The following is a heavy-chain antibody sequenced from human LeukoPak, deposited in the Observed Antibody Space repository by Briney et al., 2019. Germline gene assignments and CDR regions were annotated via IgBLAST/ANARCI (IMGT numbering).Heavy chain of an antibody. Sequence: GGSLRLSCAASGFPFSSAWMSWVRQTPGKGLEWDARIRSNGDGGTTDYAAPVKSRFTISRDDSKNTLYLQMNSLKIEDTDVYYCTTDGYVVGQTFDYWGQGTLVTVSS. CDR1: GFPFSSAW. CDR2: IRSNGDGGTT. CDR3: TTDGYVVGQTFDY. D-gene: IGHD1-26*01. V-gene: IGHV3-15*01. J-gene: IGHJ4*02.